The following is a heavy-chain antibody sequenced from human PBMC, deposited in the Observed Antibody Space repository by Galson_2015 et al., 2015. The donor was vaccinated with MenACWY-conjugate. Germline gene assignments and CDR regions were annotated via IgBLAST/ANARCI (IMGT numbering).Heavy chain of an antibody. CDR1: GDSIRSTTYY. Sequence: ETLSLTCTISGDSIRSTTYYWGWIRQPPGKGLEWIGSIYYSGSTYYNPSLKRRVTMSVDTYKNQFSLKLTSVTAADTAVYYCARDQWGYWFDPWGQGTRVTVSS. V-gene: IGHV4-39*07. CDR2: IYYSGST. CDR3: ARDQWGYWFDP. J-gene: IGHJ5*02. D-gene: IGHD1-26*01.